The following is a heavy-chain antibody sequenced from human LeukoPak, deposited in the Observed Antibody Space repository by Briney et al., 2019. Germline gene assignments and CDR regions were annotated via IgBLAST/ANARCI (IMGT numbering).Heavy chain of an antibody. Sequence: SETLSLTCTVSGGSISSYYWSWNRQPPGKGLEWIGYIYYSGSTNYNPSLKSRVTISVDTSKNQFSLKLSSVTAADTAVYYCASTVVVAATRSFDPWGQGTLVTVSS. CDR3: ASTVVVAATRSFDP. J-gene: IGHJ5*02. V-gene: IGHV4-59*01. CDR1: GGSISSYY. CDR2: IYYSGST. D-gene: IGHD2-15*01.